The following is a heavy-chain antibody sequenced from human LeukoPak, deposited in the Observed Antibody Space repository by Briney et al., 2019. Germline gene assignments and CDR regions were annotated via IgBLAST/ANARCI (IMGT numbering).Heavy chain of an antibody. J-gene: IGHJ4*02. Sequence: SETLSLTCTVSGGSISNYYWGWIRQPPGKGLEWIGTIYYSGSTYYNPSLKSRITISVDTSKNQFSLKLSSVTAADTAVYYCARNPFGVAYYFDYWGQGTLVTVSS. CDR2: IYYSGST. CDR3: ARNPFGVAYYFDY. CDR1: GGSISNYY. V-gene: IGHV4-39*01. D-gene: IGHD2-8*01.